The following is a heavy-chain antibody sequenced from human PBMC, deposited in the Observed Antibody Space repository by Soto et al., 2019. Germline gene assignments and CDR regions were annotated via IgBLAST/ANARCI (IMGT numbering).Heavy chain of an antibody. CDR2: ISSSSSTI. Sequence: GGSLRLSCAASGFTFSSYSMNWVRQAPGKGLEWVSYISSSSSTIYYADSVKGRFTISRDNAKNSLYLQMNSLRDEDTAVYYCARDADEYYYGSGSSDYWGQGTLVTVSS. V-gene: IGHV3-48*02. J-gene: IGHJ4*02. CDR3: ARDADEYYYGSGSSDY. D-gene: IGHD3-10*01. CDR1: GFTFSSYS.